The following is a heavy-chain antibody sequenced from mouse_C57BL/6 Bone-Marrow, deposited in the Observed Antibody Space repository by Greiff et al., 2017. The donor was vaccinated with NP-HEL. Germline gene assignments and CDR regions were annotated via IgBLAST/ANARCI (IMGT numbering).Heavy chain of an antibody. D-gene: IGHD4-1*01. Sequence: QVTLKESGPGILQPSQTLSLTCSFSGFSLSTFGMGVGWIRQPSGKGLEWLAHICWGDDKYYNPALKSWLPIYKDSSNNQVFLKIANVDTADTATYYCARIASAGTREYWYFDVWGTGTTVTVSS. V-gene: IGHV8-8*01. J-gene: IGHJ1*03. CDR1: GFSLSTFGMG. CDR2: ICWGDDK. CDR3: ARIASAGTREYWYFDV.